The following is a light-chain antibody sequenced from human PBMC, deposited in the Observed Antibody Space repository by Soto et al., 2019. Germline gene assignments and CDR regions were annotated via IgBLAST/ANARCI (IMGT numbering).Light chain of an antibody. CDR1: QSVRSSY. J-gene: IGKJ4*01. CDR3: QQYAGSPAT. V-gene: IGKV3-20*01. CDR2: GAS. Sequence: EIVLTQSPGTLSLSPGERATLSCRASQSVRSSYLAWYQQKPGQAPRLLIYGASSRATGIPDRFSGSGSGTEFTLTISRLEPEDFAVYYCQQYAGSPATFGGGTKVEIK.